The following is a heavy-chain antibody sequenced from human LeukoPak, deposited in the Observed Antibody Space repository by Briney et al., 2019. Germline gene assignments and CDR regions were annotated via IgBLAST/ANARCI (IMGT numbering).Heavy chain of an antibody. CDR3: ARASHLSYDYVWGSYRFFDY. D-gene: IGHD3-16*02. CDR2: INHSGST. V-gene: IGHV4-34*01. Sequence: SETLSLTCAVYGGSFSGYYWSWIRQPPGKGLEWIGEINHSGSTNYNPSPKSRVTISVDTSKNQFSLKLSSVTAADTAVYYCARASHLSYDYVWGSYRFFDYWGQGTLVTVSS. CDR1: GGSFSGYY. J-gene: IGHJ4*02.